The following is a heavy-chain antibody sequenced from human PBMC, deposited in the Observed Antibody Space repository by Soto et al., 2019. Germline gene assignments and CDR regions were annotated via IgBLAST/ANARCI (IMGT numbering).Heavy chain of an antibody. CDR2: IYHSGST. CDR1: GGSVSGSNW. Sequence: QVQLQESGPGLVKPSGTVSLTCAVSGGSVSGSNWWSWVRQPPGKGLEWIGEIYHSGSTNYNPSLTRRVPISVDNSKKPFSLTLTSVTAAHRAMYYCAGREVAGAIDIWGQGKMVTVSA. J-gene: IGHJ3*02. D-gene: IGHD6-19*01. V-gene: IGHV4-4*02. CDR3: AGREVAGAIDI.